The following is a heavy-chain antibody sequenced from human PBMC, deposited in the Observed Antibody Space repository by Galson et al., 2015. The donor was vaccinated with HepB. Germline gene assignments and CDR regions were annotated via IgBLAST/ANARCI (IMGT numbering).Heavy chain of an antibody. D-gene: IGHD3-22*01. V-gene: IGHV3-11*06. CDR2: ISSGSSYT. CDR1: GFTFSNYY. CDR3: AGRDYADRSGYSFDY. J-gene: IGHJ4*02. Sequence: SLRLSCAASGFTFSNYYMSWVRQAPGKGLEWVSYISSGSSYTNYADSVKGRFTISRDNAKNSLYLQMNSLRAEDTAVYYCAGRDYADRSGYSFDYWGQGTLVTVSS.